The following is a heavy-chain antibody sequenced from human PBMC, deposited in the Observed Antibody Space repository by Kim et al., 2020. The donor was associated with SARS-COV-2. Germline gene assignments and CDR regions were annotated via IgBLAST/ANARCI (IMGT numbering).Heavy chain of an antibody. J-gene: IGHJ6*02. Sequence: GGSLRLSCAASGFTFSNAWMSWVRQAPGKGLEWVGRIKSKTDGGTTDYAAPVKGRFTISRDDSKNTLNLQMNSLKTEDTAVYYCTTLLRYFDWLAVKYYYYGMDVWGQGTTVTVSS. CDR3: TTLLRYFDWLAVKYYYYGMDV. V-gene: IGHV3-15*01. CDR1: GFTFSNAW. D-gene: IGHD3-9*01. CDR2: IKSKTDGGTT.